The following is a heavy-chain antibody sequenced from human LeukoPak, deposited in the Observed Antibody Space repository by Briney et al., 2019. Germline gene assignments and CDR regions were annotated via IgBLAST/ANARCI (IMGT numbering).Heavy chain of an antibody. J-gene: IGHJ4*02. CDR3: AIGEDFDS. V-gene: IGHV1-69*04. D-gene: IGHD3-10*01. Sequence: ASVKVSCKTSGGTFSSYAVNWVRQAPGQGLDWVGRIIPSVGLTTYAQKFQARVAISAETSTGTTYMELSSLRSEDTALYYCAIGEDFDSWGQGTLVTVSS. CDR2: IIPSVGLT. CDR1: GGTFSSYA.